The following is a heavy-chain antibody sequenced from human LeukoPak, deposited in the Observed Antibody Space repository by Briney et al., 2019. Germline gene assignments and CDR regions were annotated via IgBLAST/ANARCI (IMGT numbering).Heavy chain of an antibody. J-gene: IGHJ4*02. CDR3: ARLSVGATTVDC. CDR1: SGSLSFSNYH. D-gene: IGHD1-26*01. CDR2: IYYSGTT. Sequence: SETLSLTCTVSSGSLSFSNYHWGWIRQPPGKGLEWIGSIYYSGTTYYNPSLKSRVTISVDTSKNQFSLKLSSVTAADTAVYYCARLSVGATTVDCWGQGTLVTVSS. V-gene: IGHV4-39*01.